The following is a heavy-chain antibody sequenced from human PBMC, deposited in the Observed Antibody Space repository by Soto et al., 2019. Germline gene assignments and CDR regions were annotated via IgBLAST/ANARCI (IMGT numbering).Heavy chain of an antibody. Sequence: QVQLQESGPGLVKPSQTLSLTCTVSGGSISTVNYWWSSLRQSPDMGLEWIGHIYDGGNTYNNPSLESRVTMSVDTSKNQLSLTLSSVSAADTAVYYCARGPSGDKVDSWGQGTLVTVSS. D-gene: IGHD7-27*01. V-gene: IGHV4-30-4*01. CDR1: GGSISTVNYW. CDR3: ARGPSGDKVDS. CDR2: IYDGGNT. J-gene: IGHJ4*02.